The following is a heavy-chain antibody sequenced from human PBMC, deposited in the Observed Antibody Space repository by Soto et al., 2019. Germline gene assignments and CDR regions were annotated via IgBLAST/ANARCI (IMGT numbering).Heavy chain of an antibody. J-gene: IGHJ4*02. CDR3: ARPHCRGGSCYSLFFFEY. V-gene: IGHV5-51*01. D-gene: IGHD2-15*01. CDR2: IYPGDSDT. Sequence: PGESLKISCKGSGYSFTSYWIGWVRQMPGKGLEWMGIIYPGDSDTRYSPSFQGQVTISADKSISTAYLQWSSLKASDTAMYYCARPHCRGGSCYSLFFFEYLGQGTLVNVSS. CDR1: GYSFTSYW.